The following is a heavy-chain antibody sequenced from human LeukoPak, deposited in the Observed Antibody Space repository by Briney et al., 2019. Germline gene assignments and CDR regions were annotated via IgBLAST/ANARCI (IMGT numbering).Heavy chain of an antibody. CDR2: INHSGST. CDR3: ARGSTVRRITMVRGGFDP. V-gene: IGHV4-34*01. D-gene: IGHD3-10*01. Sequence: SETLSLTCAVYGGSFSGYYWSWIRQPPGKGLEWIGEINHSGSTNYNPSLKSRVTISVDTSKNQFSLKLSSVTAADTAVYYCARGSTVRRITMVRGGFDPWGQGTLVTVSS. J-gene: IGHJ5*02. CDR1: GGSFSGYY.